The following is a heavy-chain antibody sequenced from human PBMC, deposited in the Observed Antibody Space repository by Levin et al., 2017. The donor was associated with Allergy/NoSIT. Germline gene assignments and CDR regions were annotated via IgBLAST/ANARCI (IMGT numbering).Heavy chain of an antibody. V-gene: IGHV1-18*01. CDR3: ARVPGGYCSGGTCYSFHMDV. CDR1: GYTFTSYG. CDR2: ISADNGDT. J-gene: IGHJ6*03. D-gene: IGHD2-15*01. Sequence: GGSLRLSCKSSGYTFTSYGISWVRQAPGQGPEWVGWISADNGDTNFAQKLQGRITMTTDTSTSTAYMELRSLRFDDTAVYYCARVPGGYCSGGTCYSFHMDVWGKGTTVTVSS.